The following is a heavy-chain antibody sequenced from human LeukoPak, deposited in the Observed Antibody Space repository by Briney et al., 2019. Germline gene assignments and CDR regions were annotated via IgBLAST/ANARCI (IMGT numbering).Heavy chain of an antibody. D-gene: IGHD1-26*01. CDR3: ARPQPWEYAFDI. Sequence: ASATVSCTASGYTFTGYYVHWVRQAPGEGLEWMGRVNPRTGDTDYAQEFQDGVTMTRDTSINTAYMELSSLTSDDTAVYYCARPQPWEYAFDIWGQGTMVTVSS. CDR2: VNPRTGDT. V-gene: IGHV1-2*06. CDR1: GYTFTGYY. J-gene: IGHJ3*02.